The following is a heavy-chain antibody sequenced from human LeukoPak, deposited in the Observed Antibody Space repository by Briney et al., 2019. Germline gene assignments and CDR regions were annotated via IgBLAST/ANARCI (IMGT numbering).Heavy chain of an antibody. CDR2: IDSDGSSR. Sequence: GGSLRLSCVGSGFTYSNYWMNWVRQAPGKGLVWVSRIDSDGSSRSYTDAVKGRFTISRDNAKNTLYLQMNSLRGEDTAVYYCARGLTVFGVVNDAFDIWGQGTMVTVSS. CDR3: ARGLTVFGVVNDAFDI. V-gene: IGHV3-74*01. CDR1: GFTYSNYW. J-gene: IGHJ3*02. D-gene: IGHD3-3*01.